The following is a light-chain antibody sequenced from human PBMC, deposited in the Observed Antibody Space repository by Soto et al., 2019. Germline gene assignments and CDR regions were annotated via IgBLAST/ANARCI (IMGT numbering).Light chain of an antibody. J-gene: IGLJ2*01. CDR1: SSDVGHYNY. V-gene: IGLV2-14*03. CDR2: DVS. Sequence: QSALTQPASVSGSPGQSITISCTGASSDVGHYNYVSWYQQHPGKAPKLLIYDVSNRPSGVSNRFSGSKSGNTASLTISGLQPEDECDYYCCSFSSNTLLFGGGTKLTVL. CDR3: CSFSSNTLL.